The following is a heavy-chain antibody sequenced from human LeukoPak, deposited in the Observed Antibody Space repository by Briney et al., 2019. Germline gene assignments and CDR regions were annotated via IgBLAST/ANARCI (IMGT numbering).Heavy chain of an antibody. Sequence: SETLSLTFTVSGGSISSYYWSWIRQPPGKGLEWIGYIYYSGSTNYNPSLKSRVTISVDTSKNQFSLKLSSVTAADTAVYYCAIVVVITHFVDYWGQGILVTVSS. J-gene: IGHJ4*02. D-gene: IGHD3-22*01. CDR1: GGSISSYY. CDR2: IYYSGST. V-gene: IGHV4-59*08. CDR3: AIVVVITHFVDY.